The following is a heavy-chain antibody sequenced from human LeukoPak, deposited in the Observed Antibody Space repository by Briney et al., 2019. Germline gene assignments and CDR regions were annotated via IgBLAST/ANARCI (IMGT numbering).Heavy chain of an antibody. J-gene: IGHJ3*02. V-gene: IGHV4-59*11. D-gene: IGHD4-17*01. Sequence: PSETLSLTGAVSAASFSSHYWTWIRQSPGKGLEWIGYISYIGSTNYNPSLKSRVTVSIDTSRNQFSLKLRSVTAADTAVYYCARDLVTVTKGFDIWGQGTMVSVSS. CDR1: AASFSSHY. CDR2: ISYIGST. CDR3: ARDLVTVTKGFDI.